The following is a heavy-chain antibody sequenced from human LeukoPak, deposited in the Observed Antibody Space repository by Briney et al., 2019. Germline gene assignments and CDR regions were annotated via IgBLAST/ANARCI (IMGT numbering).Heavy chain of an antibody. CDR2: IIPIFGIA. V-gene: IGHV1-69*13. J-gene: IGHJ6*02. Sequence: SVKVSCRASGGTFSSYAISWVRQAPGQGLEWMGGIIPIFGIANYAQKFQGRVTITADESTSTAYMELSSLRSEDPAVYYCASAVAGPGGTYYYYGMDVWGQGTTVTVSS. CDR1: GGTFSSYA. D-gene: IGHD6-19*01. CDR3: ASAVAGPGGTYYYYGMDV.